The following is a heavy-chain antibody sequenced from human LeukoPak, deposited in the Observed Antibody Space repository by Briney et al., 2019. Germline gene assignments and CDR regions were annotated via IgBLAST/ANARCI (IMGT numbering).Heavy chain of an antibody. J-gene: IGHJ6*02. CDR3: ARSGEGVVVPATSDYYYYYGMDV. D-gene: IGHD2-2*01. Sequence: KPSETLSLTCTVSGGSISSYYWSWIRQPPGKGLEWIGYIYYSGSTNYNPSLKSRVTISVDTSKNQFSLKLSSVTAADTAVYYCARSGEGVVVPATSDYYYYYGMDVWGQGTTVTVS. CDR1: GGSISSYY. CDR2: IYYSGST. V-gene: IGHV4-59*08.